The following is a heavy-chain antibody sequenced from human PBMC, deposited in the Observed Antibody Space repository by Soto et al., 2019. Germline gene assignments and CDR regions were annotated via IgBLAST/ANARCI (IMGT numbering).Heavy chain of an antibody. Sequence: ASVKVSCKASGYTFTGYYMHWVRQAPGQGLEWMGWINPNSGGTNYAQKFQGRVTMTRDTSISTAYMELSRLRSDDTAVYYCARDSPNYRLSSRNWLDPWGQGTLVTVSS. CDR1: GYTFTGYY. J-gene: IGHJ5*02. CDR2: INPNSGGT. CDR3: ARDSPNYRLSSRNWLDP. D-gene: IGHD1-7*01. V-gene: IGHV1-2*02.